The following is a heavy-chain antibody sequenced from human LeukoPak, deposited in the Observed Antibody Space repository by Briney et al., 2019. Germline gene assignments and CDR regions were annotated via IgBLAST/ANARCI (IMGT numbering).Heavy chain of an antibody. CDR2: IYTSGST. D-gene: IGHD2-15*01. CDR3: ARDLRRAGAAATLRRAFDI. CDR1: GGSISSYY. J-gene: IGHJ3*02. Sequence: SETLSLTCTVSGGSISSYYWSWIRQPAGKGLEWIGRIYTSGSTNYNPSLKSRVTMSVDTSKNQFSLKLSSVTAADTAVYYCARDLRRAGAAATLRRAFDIWGQGTMVTVSS. V-gene: IGHV4-4*07.